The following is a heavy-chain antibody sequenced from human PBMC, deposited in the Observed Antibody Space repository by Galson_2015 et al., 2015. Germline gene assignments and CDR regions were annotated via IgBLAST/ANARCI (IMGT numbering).Heavy chain of an antibody. D-gene: IGHD3-10*01. V-gene: IGHV1-3*01. CDR3: ARDGGYYGSGSPPDY. Sequence: SVKVSCKASGYTLSNYAMHWVRQAPGQRLEWMGWINAGNSNTSYSQKFQGRVTITCDTSASTAYMELSSLRSEDTAVYYCARDGGYYGSGSPPDYWGQGTLVTVSS. CDR1: GYTLSNYA. CDR2: INAGNSNT. J-gene: IGHJ4*02.